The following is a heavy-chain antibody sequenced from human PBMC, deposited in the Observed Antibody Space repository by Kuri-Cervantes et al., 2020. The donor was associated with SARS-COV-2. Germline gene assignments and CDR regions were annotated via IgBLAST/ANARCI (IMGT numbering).Heavy chain of an antibody. Sequence: LSLTCAASGFTFSSYAMHWVRQAPGKGLEYVSAISSNGGSTYYADSVKGRFTISRDNSKNTLYLQMGSLRAEDMAVYYCARGGHYCSSTSCYGVRWFDPWGQGTLVTVSS. V-gene: IGHV3-64*02. CDR1: GFTFSSYA. CDR2: ISSNGGST. J-gene: IGHJ5*02. CDR3: ARGGHYCSSTSCYGVRWFDP. D-gene: IGHD2-2*01.